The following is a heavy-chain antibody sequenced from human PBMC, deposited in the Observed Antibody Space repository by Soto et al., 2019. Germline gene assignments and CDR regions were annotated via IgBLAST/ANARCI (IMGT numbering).Heavy chain of an antibody. D-gene: IGHD2-2*01. CDR1: GGSFSSLV. J-gene: IGHJ5*02. CDR2: INPMLGVA. V-gene: IGHV1-69*10. Sequence: SVKVSCKASGGSFSSLVISWLRQAPGQGPEWMGGINPMLGVANFAQKFQDRVTITADESTTTAYMELSSLRSEDTAVYYCDRGPAQFDPWGQGTLVTVSS. CDR3: DRGPAQFDP.